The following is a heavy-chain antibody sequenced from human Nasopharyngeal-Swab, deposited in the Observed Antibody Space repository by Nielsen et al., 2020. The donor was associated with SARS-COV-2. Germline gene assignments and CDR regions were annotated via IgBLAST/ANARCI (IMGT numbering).Heavy chain of an antibody. CDR1: GYSFPSYG. Sequence: ASVKVSCKASGYSFPSYGINWVRQAPGQGLDWMGWISVYNADTNYAQKIQGRVSMTTDTSTSTAYMELRSLRSDDPAVYYCARDIEEWLVVPSLSFDYWGQGTLVTVSS. J-gene: IGHJ4*02. CDR3: ARDIEEWLVVPSLSFDY. D-gene: IGHD3-3*01. CDR2: ISVYNADT. V-gene: IGHV1-18*01.